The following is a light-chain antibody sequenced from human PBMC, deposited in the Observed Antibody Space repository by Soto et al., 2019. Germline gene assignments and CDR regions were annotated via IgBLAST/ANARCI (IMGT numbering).Light chain of an antibody. Sequence: EIVLTQSPGTLSLSPGERATLSCRASRSVSSRYLAWYQQKAGQAPRLLISGASSRATGIPDRFSGSGSGTDFTLIISRLEPDDFAMYYGHQYCYSPNTCGQGTKVEIK. J-gene: IGKJ2*01. CDR3: HQYCYSPNT. CDR1: RSVSSRY. V-gene: IGKV3-20*01. CDR2: GAS.